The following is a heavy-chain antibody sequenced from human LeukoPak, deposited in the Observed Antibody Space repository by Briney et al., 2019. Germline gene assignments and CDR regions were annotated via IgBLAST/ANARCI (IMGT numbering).Heavy chain of an antibody. CDR2: IYSGGST. V-gene: IGHV3-53*01. J-gene: IGHJ3*02. CDR3: ARGVYEVVTAIGAFDI. Sequence: GGSLRLSCAASGFTVSSNYMSWVRQAPGKGLEWVSVIYSGGSTYYADSVKGRFTISRDNSKNTLYLQMNSLRAEDTAVYYCARGVYEVVTAIGAFDIWGQGTMVTVSS. CDR1: GFTVSSNY. D-gene: IGHD2-21*02.